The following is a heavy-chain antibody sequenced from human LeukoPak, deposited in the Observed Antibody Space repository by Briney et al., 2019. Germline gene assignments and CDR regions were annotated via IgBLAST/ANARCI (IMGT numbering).Heavy chain of an antibody. CDR2: ITSGTTYI. V-gene: IGHV3-21*04. D-gene: IGHD2-2*01. CDR3: AKDSYCSSTSCFYFDY. Sequence: GGSLRLSCAASGFTFSDYNMNWVRQSPEKGLEWVSSITSGTTYIYYADSVRGRFTLSRDNAKNSLYLQMNSLRAEDTAVYYCAKDSYCSSTSCFYFDYWGQGTLVTVSS. J-gene: IGHJ4*02. CDR1: GFTFSDYN.